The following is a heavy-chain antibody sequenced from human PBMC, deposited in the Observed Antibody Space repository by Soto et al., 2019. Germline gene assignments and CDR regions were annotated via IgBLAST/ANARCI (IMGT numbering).Heavy chain of an antibody. J-gene: IGHJ6*02. V-gene: IGHV3-23*01. CDR2: ISGSGGST. Sequence: GALRLSCAASGFTFSSYAMSWVRQAPGKGLEWVSAISGSGGSTYYADSVKGRFTISRDNSKNTLYLQMNSLRAEDTAVYYCAKYLSWNDYYYYGMDVWGQGTTVTVSS. CDR3: AKYLSWNDYYYYGMDV. D-gene: IGHD1-1*01. CDR1: GFTFSSYA.